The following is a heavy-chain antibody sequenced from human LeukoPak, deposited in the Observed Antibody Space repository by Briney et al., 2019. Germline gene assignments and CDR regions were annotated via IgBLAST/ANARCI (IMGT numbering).Heavy chain of an antibody. D-gene: IGHD5-18*01. CDR1: GYTFTSYD. CDR3: ARGWYSSGIDY. V-gene: IGHV1-8*03. Sequence: AASVKVSCKASGYTFTSYDINWVRQATGQGLEWMGWMNPNSGNTGYAQKFQGRVTITRNTSISTAYMELSSQRSEDTAVYYCARGWYSSGIDYWGQGTLVTVSS. J-gene: IGHJ4*02. CDR2: MNPNSGNT.